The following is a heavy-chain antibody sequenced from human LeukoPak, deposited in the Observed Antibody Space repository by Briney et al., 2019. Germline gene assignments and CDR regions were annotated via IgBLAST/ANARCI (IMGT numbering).Heavy chain of an antibody. Sequence: PGGSLRLSCAASGFIFNNRGVHGVRQAPGKGLDWVTFIRNDGSTTSFADSAKGRFTISRDDSENTVYLQMNSLRPDDTGVYYCARDRCSSVACHPGLVVMAVWGRRTTVIVSS. D-gene: IGHD2-2*01. CDR3: ARDRCSSVACHPGLVVMAV. CDR2: IRNDGSTT. J-gene: IGHJ6*03. CDR1: GFIFNNRG. V-gene: IGHV3-30*02.